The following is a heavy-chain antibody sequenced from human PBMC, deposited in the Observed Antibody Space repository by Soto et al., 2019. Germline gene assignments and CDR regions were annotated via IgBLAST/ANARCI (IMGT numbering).Heavy chain of an antibody. D-gene: IGHD2-15*01. CDR3: VSHCSGSSCNWFDP. Sequence: SLSLTGAVSGASISSGDYYWSWIRQPPGKGLEWIGYIYFSGSTYYNPSLKGRITMSVDTSKNQFSLKMSSLTAADTAVYYCVSHCSGSSCNWFDPWGQGTLVTVSS. V-gene: IGHV4-30-4*01. CDR2: IYFSGST. CDR1: GASISSGDYY. J-gene: IGHJ5*02.